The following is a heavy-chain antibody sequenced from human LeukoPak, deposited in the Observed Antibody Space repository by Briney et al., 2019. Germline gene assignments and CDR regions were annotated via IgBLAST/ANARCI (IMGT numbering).Heavy chain of an antibody. Sequence: GGSLRPSCAASGFTFSSYAMSWVRQAPGKGLEWVSAISGSGGSTYCADSVKGRFTISRDNSKNTLYLQMNSLRAEDTAVYYCAKVHSSGCFDYWGQGTLVTVSS. V-gene: IGHV3-23*01. CDR2: ISGSGGST. CDR1: GFTFSSYA. J-gene: IGHJ4*02. D-gene: IGHD6-19*01. CDR3: AKVHSSGCFDY.